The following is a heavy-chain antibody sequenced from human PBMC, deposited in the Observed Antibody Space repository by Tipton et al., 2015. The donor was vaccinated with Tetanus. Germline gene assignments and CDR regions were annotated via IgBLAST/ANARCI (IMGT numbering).Heavy chain of an antibody. Sequence: TLSLTCSVSGGSVRSGDYSWNWIRQPPGKGLEWLAYVSYSGRTNSNYSLKSRITISQDTSKNQFSLRLTSVTAADTAVYYCARGTGDYWGQGTLVTVSS. CDR1: GGSVRSGDYS. J-gene: IGHJ4*02. D-gene: IGHD1-14*01. CDR2: VSYSGRT. CDR3: ARGTGDY. V-gene: IGHV4-61*08.